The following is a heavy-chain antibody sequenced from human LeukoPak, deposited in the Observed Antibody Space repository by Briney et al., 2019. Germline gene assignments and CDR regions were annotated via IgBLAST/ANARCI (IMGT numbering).Heavy chain of an antibody. CDR3: ARAPVTSCSGVLCYPFDY. V-gene: IGHV3-23*01. CDR1: GFTFSSYE. Sequence: GGSLRLSCAATGFTFSSYEMNWVRQVPGKGLEWVSATSSSDAGTYHADSVRGRFTISRDNSKNTLYLQMNSLRAEDAAVYYCARAPVTSCSGVLCYPFDYWGQGTLVTVSS. J-gene: IGHJ4*02. CDR2: TSSSDAGT. D-gene: IGHD2-15*01.